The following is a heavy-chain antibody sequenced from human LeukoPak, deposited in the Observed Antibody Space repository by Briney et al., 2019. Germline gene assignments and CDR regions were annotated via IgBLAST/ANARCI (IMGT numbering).Heavy chain of an antibody. V-gene: IGHV3-66*01. J-gene: IGHJ6*02. D-gene: IGHD3-10*01. Sequence: PGGSLRLSCAASGFTVSSNYMSWVRQAPGKGLEWVSVIYSGGSTYYADSVKGRFTISRDNSKNTLYLQMNSLRAEDTAVYHCARDSGSGSYYTTSRDYGMDVWGQGTTVTVSS. CDR1: GFTVSSNY. CDR3: ARDSGSGSYYTTSRDYGMDV. CDR2: IYSGGST.